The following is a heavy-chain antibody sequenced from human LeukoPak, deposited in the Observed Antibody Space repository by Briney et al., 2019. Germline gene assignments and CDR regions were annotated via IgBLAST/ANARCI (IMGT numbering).Heavy chain of an antibody. CDR1: GFTFSTFA. CDR2: IKQDGSEK. D-gene: IGHD6-6*01. CDR3: ARVASYAFDI. J-gene: IGHJ3*02. V-gene: IGHV3-7*01. Sequence: GGSLRLSCEASGFTFSTFAMIWVRQPPGKGLEWVANIKQDGSEKYYVDSVKGRFTISRDNAKNSLYLQMNSLRAEDTAVYYCARVASYAFDIWGQGTMVTVSS.